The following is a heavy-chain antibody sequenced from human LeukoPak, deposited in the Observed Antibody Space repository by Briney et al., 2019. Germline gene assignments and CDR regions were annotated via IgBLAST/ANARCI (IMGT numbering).Heavy chain of an antibody. J-gene: IGHJ4*02. CDR1: GGSISSYY. CDR2: IYTSGST. Sequence: PSGTLSLTCTVSGGSISSYYWSWIRQPAGKGLEWIGRIYTSGSTNYNPSLKSRVTMSVDTSKNQFSLKLSSVTAADTAVYYCARGLYSRRPGDYFDYWGQGTLVTVSS. D-gene: IGHD6-13*01. CDR3: ARGLYSRRPGDYFDY. V-gene: IGHV4-4*07.